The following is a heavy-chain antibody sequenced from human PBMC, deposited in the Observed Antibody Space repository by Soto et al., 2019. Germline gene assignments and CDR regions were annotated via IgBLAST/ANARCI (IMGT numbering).Heavy chain of an antibody. J-gene: IGHJ4*02. V-gene: IGHV4-39*01. Sequence: QLQLQESGPGLVKPSETLSLTCSVSGGSISSSSYYWGWIRQPPGKGLEWIGSIHYSGSTNFKSSLKSRVTMSVDTSKNQFSLKLSSVTAADTAVYYCAGLLYGSGTNIPDYWGQGTLVTVSS. D-gene: IGHD3-10*01. CDR1: GGSISSSSYY. CDR3: AGLLYGSGTNIPDY. CDR2: IHYSGST.